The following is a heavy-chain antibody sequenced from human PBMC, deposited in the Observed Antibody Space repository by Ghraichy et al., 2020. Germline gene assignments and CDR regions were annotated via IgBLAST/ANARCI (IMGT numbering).Heavy chain of an antibody. CDR2: ISGSGGST. D-gene: IGHD6-19*01. Sequence: GESLRLSCAASGFTFSSYAMSWVRQAPGKGLEWVSAISGSGGSTYYADSVKGRFTISRDNSKNTLYLQMNSLRAEDTAVYYCAKDRFSSGYFYYYAMHVWGQGPTVNV. CDR3: AKDRFSSGYFYYYAMHV. CDR1: GFTFSSYA. J-gene: IGHJ6*02. V-gene: IGHV3-23*01.